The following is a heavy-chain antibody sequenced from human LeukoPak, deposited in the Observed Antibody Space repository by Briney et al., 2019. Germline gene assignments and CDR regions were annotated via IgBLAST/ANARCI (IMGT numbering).Heavy chain of an antibody. Sequence: GGSLRLSCAASGFTFSSYSMNWVRQAPGKGLEWVSYISSSSSTVYYADSVKGRFTISRDNAKNSRYLQMNSLRAEDTAVYHCARFAFIGGSFDCPTPSYYYSMDVWGKGTTVTVSS. CDR3: ARFAFIGGSFDCPTPSYYYSMDV. D-gene: IGHD3-16*01. CDR2: ISSSSSTV. CDR1: GFTFSSYS. V-gene: IGHV3-48*01. J-gene: IGHJ6*03.